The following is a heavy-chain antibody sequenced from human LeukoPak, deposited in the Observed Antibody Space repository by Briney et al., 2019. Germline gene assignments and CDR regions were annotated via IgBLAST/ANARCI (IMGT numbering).Heavy chain of an antibody. CDR1: GGSISSYY. Sequence: SETLSLTCTVSGGSISSYYWSWIRQPAGKGLEWIGRIYTSGSTNYNPSLKSRVTMSVDTSKNQFSLKLSSVTTADTAVYYCARGLIVADIWYFDYWGLGTLVTVSS. V-gene: IGHV4-4*07. J-gene: IGHJ4*02. CDR2: IYTSGST. CDR3: ARGLIVADIWYFDY. D-gene: IGHD2-15*01.